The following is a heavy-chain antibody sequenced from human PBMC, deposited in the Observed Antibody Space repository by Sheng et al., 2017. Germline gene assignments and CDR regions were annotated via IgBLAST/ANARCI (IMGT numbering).Heavy chain of an antibody. V-gene: IGHV3-33*01. D-gene: IGHD6-19*01. Sequence: QVQLVESGGGVVQPGRSLRLSCAASGFTFSSYGMHWVRQAPGKGLEWVAVIWYDGSNKYYADSVKGRFTISRDNSKNTLYLQMNSLRAEDTAVYYCARSDSSGWYGSPFDYWGQGTPGHRLL. CDR2: IWYDGSNK. CDR1: GFTFSSYG. CDR3: ARSDSSGWYGSPFDY. J-gene: IGHJ4*02.